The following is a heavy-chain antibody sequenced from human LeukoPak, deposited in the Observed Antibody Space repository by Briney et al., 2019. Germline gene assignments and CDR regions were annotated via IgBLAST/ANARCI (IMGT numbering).Heavy chain of an antibody. CDR3: ARERGYSYGYGDY. CDR2: ISYDGTNK. J-gene: IGHJ4*02. Sequence: GRSLRLSCAASGFTFSSYAIHWVRQAPGKGLEWVAIISYDGTNKYYADSVRGRFTISRDNSKNTLYLQMNSLRAEDTAVYYCARERGYSYGYGDYWGQVRLVSVSS. CDR1: GFTFSSYA. V-gene: IGHV3-30-3*01. D-gene: IGHD5-18*01.